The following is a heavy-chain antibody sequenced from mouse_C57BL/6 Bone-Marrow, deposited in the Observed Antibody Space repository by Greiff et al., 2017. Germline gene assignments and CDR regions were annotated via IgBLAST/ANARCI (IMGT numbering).Heavy chain of an antibody. CDR1: GYTFTSYW. CDR2: INPSNGGT. J-gene: IGHJ3*01. Sequence: QVHVKQSGTELVKPGASVKLSCKASGYTFTSYWMHWVKQRPGQGLEWIGNINPSNGGTNYNEKFKSKATLTVDKSSSTAYMQLSSLTSEDSAVYYCARELRLRGTWFAYWGQGTLVTVSA. CDR3: ARELRLRGTWFAY. D-gene: IGHD3-2*02. V-gene: IGHV1-53*01.